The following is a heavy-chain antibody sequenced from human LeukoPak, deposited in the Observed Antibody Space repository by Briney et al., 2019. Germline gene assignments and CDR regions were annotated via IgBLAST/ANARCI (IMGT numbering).Heavy chain of an antibody. CDR3: AKDLSDTAMVSFLDY. V-gene: IGHV3-30-3*01. CDR1: GIPFSSYG. CDR2: ISYDGSNK. Sequence: GALELSLAASGIPFSSYGMEWGRPAPGKGVGGGGGISYDGSNKYYADSVKGRFTISRDNSKNTLYLQMNSLRAEDTAVYYCAKDLSDTAMVSFLDYWGQGTLVTVSS. D-gene: IGHD5-18*01. J-gene: IGHJ4*02.